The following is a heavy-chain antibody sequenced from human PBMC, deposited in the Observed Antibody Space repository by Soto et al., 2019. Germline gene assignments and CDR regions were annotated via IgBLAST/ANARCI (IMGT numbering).Heavy chain of an antibody. CDR2: IYSGGST. CDR3: ATSLTTWFHCGMDV. CDR1: RFTVSSNY. D-gene: IGHD4-4*01. J-gene: IGHJ6*02. V-gene: IGHV3-53*01. Sequence: GGSLRLSCAASRFTVSSNYMSWVRQAPGKGLEWVSVIYSGGSTYYADSVKGRFTISRDNSKNTLYLQMNSLRAEDTAVYYCATSLTTWFHCGMDVWGQGTTVTVSS.